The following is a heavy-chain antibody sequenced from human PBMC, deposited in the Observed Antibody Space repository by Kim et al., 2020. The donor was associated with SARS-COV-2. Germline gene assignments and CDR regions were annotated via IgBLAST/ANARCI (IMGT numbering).Heavy chain of an antibody. D-gene: IGHD5-12*01. CDR3: ARGRWLRIYWYFDL. J-gene: IGHJ2*01. Sequence: GGSLRLSCAASGFTFSSYAMHWVRQAPGKGLEWVAVISYDGSNKYYADSVKGRFTISRDNSKNTLYLQMNSLRAEDTAVYYCARGRWLRIYWYFDLWGRGTLVTVSS. V-gene: IGHV3-30-3*01. CDR2: ISYDGSNK. CDR1: GFTFSSYA.